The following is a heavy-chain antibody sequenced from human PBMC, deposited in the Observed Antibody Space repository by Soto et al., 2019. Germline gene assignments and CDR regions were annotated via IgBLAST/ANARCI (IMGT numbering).Heavy chain of an antibody. V-gene: IGHV3-23*01. Sequence: EVQLLESGGGLVQPGGSLRLSCAASGFTFSSYAMSWVRQAPGKGLEWVSAISGSGGSTYYADSVKGRFTISRDNSKNALCLPMISLSAEDTAVYDSARRGLYAIPFDYWGQGTLVTVSS. D-gene: IGHD2-21*01. CDR3: ARRGLYAIPFDY. CDR1: GFTFSSYA. J-gene: IGHJ4*02. CDR2: ISGSGGST.